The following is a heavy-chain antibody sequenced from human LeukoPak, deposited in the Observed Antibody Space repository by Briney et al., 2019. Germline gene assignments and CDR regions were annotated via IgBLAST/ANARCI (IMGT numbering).Heavy chain of an antibody. J-gene: IGHJ4*02. V-gene: IGHV3-30*02. CDR1: GFTFSSYG. D-gene: IGHD4-23*01. Sequence: HSGGSLRLSCAASGFTFSSYGMHWVRQAPGKGLEWVAFIRYDGSNKYYADSVKGRFTISRDNSKNTLYLQMNSLRAEDTAVYYCAKRGVVTLKAFDYWGQGTLVTVSS. CDR2: IRYDGSNK. CDR3: AKRGVVTLKAFDY.